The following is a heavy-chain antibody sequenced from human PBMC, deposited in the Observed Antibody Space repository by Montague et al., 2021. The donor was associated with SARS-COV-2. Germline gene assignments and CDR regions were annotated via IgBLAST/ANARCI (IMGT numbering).Heavy chain of an antibody. J-gene: IGHJ3*02. CDR3: VRDHPYGGPRGAYDI. CDR1: GGSITGYY. CDR2: IYDGGAV. D-gene: IGHD4-23*01. Sequence: SETLSLTCTVSGGSITGYYWSWLRRSPGKGLEWIAYIYDGGAVNXNPSLGSRVTISTDTSKNQWSLKVNSVTAADTAVYYCVRDHPYGGPRGAYDIWGQGTVVTVSS. V-gene: IGHV4-59*01.